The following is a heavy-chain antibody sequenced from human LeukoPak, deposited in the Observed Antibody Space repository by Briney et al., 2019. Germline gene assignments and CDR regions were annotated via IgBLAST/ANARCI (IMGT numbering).Heavy chain of an antibody. D-gene: IGHD3-22*01. CDR2: ISGSGGST. J-gene: IGHJ4*02. CDR1: GFAFSSYA. CDR3: ASLTYYYDSSGYSNNDY. V-gene: IGHV3-23*01. Sequence: GGSLRLSCAASGFAFSSYAMSWVRQAPGKGLEWVSAISGSGGSTYYADSVKGRFTISRDNSKNTLYLQMNSLRAEDTAVYYCASLTYYYDSSGYSNNDYWGQGTLVTVSS.